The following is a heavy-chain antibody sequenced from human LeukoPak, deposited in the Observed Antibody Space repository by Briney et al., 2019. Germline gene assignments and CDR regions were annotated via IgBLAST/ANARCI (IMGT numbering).Heavy chain of an antibody. V-gene: IGHV3-11*04. D-gene: IGHD3-10*01. CDR1: GFTFSDYY. CDR2: ISSSGSTI. J-gene: IGHJ4*02. Sequence: GSLRLSCAASGFTFSDYYMSWIRQAPGKGLEWVSYISSSGSTIYYADSVKGRFTISRDNAKNTLYLQMNSLRAEDTAVYYCARAPPGRILLLWFGEPDFDYWGQGTLVTVSS. CDR3: ARAPPGRILLLWFGEPDFDY.